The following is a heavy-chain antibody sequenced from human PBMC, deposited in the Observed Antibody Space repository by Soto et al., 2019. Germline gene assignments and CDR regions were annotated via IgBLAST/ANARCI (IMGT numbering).Heavy chain of an antibody. CDR3: ARAFGGSLYYYGMDV. CDR2: INPNSGGT. D-gene: IGHD2-15*01. CDR1: GYTFTGYY. V-gene: IGHV1-2*02. Sequence: ASVKVSCKASGYTFTGYYMHWVRQAPGQGLEWMGWINPNSGGTNYAQKFQGRVTMTRDTSISTAYMELSRLRSDDTAVYYCARAFGGSLYYYGMDVWGQGTKVTVSS. J-gene: IGHJ6*02.